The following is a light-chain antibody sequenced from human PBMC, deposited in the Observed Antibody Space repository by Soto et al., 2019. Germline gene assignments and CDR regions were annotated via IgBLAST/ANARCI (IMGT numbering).Light chain of an antibody. CDR3: QQYGSSPRLT. V-gene: IGKV3-20*01. CDR2: GAS. CDR1: QRSSNNY. Sequence: EIVLTQSPGTLSLSPGERATLSCRASQRSSNNYLAWYQQKPGQAPRLLIFGASTRAAGIPDRFSGSGSGTDFTLTITRLEPEDFAVYYCQQYGSSPRLTFGGGTKVEIK. J-gene: IGKJ4*01.